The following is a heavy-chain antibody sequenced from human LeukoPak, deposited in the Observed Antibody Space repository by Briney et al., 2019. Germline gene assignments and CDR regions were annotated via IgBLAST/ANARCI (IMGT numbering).Heavy chain of an antibody. J-gene: IGHJ4*02. V-gene: IGHV1-46*01. CDR2: IYPRDGST. CDR3: ARDQEGFDY. CDR1: GYTFTSNY. Sequence: ASVKVSYKASGYTFTSNYVHWVRQAPGQGLEWMGMIYPRDGSTSYAQKFQGRVTVTRDTSTSTVHMELSGLRSEDTAVYYCARDQEGFDYWGQGTLVTVSS.